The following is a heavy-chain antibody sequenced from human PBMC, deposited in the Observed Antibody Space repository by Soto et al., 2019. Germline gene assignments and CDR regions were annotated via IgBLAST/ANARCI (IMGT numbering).Heavy chain of an antibody. Sequence: EVQLLESGGGLVQPGGSLRLSCAASGFTFSNYAMSWVRQAPGKGLEWVSSISGSGGSTYYADSVKGRFTVSRDNSKNTVYLQMNSLRIEDTAVYYCAKEATRSAIHFDYWGQGTLVTVSS. CDR2: ISGSGGST. J-gene: IGHJ4*02. V-gene: IGHV3-23*01. D-gene: IGHD3-3*01. CDR1: GFTFSNYA. CDR3: AKEATRSAIHFDY.